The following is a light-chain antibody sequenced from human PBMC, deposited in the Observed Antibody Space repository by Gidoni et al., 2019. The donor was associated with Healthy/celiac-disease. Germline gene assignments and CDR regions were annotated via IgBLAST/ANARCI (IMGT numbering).Light chain of an antibody. J-gene: IGKJ1*01. V-gene: IGKV3-20*01. CDR2: GAS. CDR3: QQYGSSTLT. CDR1: QSVSSSY. Sequence: EIVLTQPPGTLSLSPGERATLSCRASQSVSSSYLVWYQQKPGQAPRRLIYGASSRATGIPDRFSGSGSGTDFTLTISRLEPEDFAVYYCQQYGSSTLTFGQGTKVEIK.